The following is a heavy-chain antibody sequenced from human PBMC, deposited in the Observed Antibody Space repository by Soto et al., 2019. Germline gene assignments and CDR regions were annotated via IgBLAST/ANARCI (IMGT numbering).Heavy chain of an antibody. D-gene: IGHD3-10*01. CDR1: VLTFGNYA. CDR3: TSAGSPGMSYVFDS. CDR2: IRNQTYSETT. Sequence: GGSLRLSCTASVLTFGNYAISWVRQAPGKGLEWVGLIRNQTYSETTQYAPSLKGRFTISRDDSNSIAYLQMSSLQVDDSAVYYCTSAGSPGMSYVFDSWGKGVRVTVSS. V-gene: IGHV3-49*04. J-gene: IGHJ4*02.